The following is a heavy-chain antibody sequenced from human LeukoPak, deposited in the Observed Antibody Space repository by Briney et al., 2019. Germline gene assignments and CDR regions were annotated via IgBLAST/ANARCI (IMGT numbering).Heavy chain of an antibody. V-gene: IGHV3-7*01. CDR1: RFTFSSYS. J-gene: IGHJ3*02. CDR3: AREGSPYYYDSSGSFDAFDI. Sequence: PGGSLRLSCAASRFTFSSYSMNWVRQAPGKGLEWVANIKQDGSEKYYVDSVKGRFTISRDNAKNSLYLQMNSLRAEDTAVYYCAREGSPYYYDSSGSFDAFDIWGQGTMVTVSS. D-gene: IGHD3-22*01. CDR2: IKQDGSEK.